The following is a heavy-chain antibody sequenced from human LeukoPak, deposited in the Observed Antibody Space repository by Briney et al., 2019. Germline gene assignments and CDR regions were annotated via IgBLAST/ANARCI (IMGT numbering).Heavy chain of an antibody. D-gene: IGHD6-19*01. CDR1: GFIFDDYA. CDR3: ARLGVADDIDY. V-gene: IGHV3-9*01. Sequence: GGSLRLSCAASGFIFDDYAMHWVRQAPGKGLEWVSGISWDSDTIGYADSVKGRFTISRDNAKNSLYLQMNSLRAEDTAVYYCARLGVADDIDYWGQGTLVTVSS. J-gene: IGHJ4*02. CDR2: ISWDSDTI.